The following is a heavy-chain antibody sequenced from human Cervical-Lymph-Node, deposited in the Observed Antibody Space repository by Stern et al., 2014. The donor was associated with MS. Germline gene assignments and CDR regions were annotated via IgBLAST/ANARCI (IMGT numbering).Heavy chain of an antibody. CDR2: IIAIIGTT. J-gene: IGHJ4*02. CDR1: GGTLSSNT. Sequence: VQLVQSGAEVRKPGSSVKVSCKVSGGTLSSNTIVWVRQAPGQGLQWMGGIIAIIGTTDYAQKFHDRVTITADESTNTVYMEVTSLTSEDTAVYYCARVIGDGYDSLDDRGQGTLVTVSS. V-gene: IGHV1-69*01. CDR3: ARVIGDGYDSLDD. D-gene: IGHD5-24*01.